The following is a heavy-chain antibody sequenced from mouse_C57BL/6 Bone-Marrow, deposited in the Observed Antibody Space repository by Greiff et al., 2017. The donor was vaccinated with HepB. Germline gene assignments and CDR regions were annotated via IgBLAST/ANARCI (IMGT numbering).Heavy chain of an antibody. CDR2: ISDGGSYT. D-gene: IGHD4-1*01. CDR1: GFTFSSYA. V-gene: IGHV5-4*01. CDR3: ARDLTGTYYYAMDY. Sequence: EVQWVESGGGLVKPGGSLKLSCAASGFTFSSYAMSWVRQTPEKRLEWVATISDGGSYTYYPDNVKGRFTISRDNAKNNLYLQMSHLKSEDTAMYYCARDLTGTYYYAMDYWGQGTSVTVSS. J-gene: IGHJ4*01.